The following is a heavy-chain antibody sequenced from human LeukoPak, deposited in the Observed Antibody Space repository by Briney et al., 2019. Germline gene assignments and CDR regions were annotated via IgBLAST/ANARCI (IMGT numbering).Heavy chain of an antibody. V-gene: IGHV3-33*01. D-gene: IGHD6-19*01. CDR2: IWYDGSNK. J-gene: IGHJ4*02. CDR3: ARVSYSSVFDY. Sequence: GMHWVXXAPGKGLEWVAVIWYDGSNKYYADSVKGRFTISRDNSKNTLYLQMNSLRAEDTAVYYCARVSYSSVFDYWGQGTLVTVSS. CDR1: G.